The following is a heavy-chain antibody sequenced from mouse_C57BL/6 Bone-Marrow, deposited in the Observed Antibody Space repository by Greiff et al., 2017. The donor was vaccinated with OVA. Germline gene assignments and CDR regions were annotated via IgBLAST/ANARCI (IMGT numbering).Heavy chain of an antibody. J-gene: IGHJ2*01. CDR3: ARYYYGPYYFDY. V-gene: IGHV2-9-1*01. CDR2: IWPGGGT. Sequence: VMLVESGPGLVAPSQSLSITCTVSGFSLTSYAISWVRQPPGKGLEWLGVIWPGGGTNYNSALNSRLSISKDNSKSQVFLKMNSLQTDDTARYYCARYYYGPYYFDYWGQGTTLTVSS. D-gene: IGHD1-1*01. CDR1: GFSLTSYA.